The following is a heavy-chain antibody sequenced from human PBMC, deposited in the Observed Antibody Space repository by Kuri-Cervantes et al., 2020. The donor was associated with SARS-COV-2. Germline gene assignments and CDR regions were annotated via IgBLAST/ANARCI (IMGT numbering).Heavy chain of an antibody. CDR2: ISYDGSNK. Sequence: LSLTCAASGFTFSSYGMHWVRQAPGKGLEWVAVISYDGSNKYYADSVKGRFTISRDNSKNTLYLQMNSLRAEDTAVYYCAKDQSVRYYDSSGLFDYWGQGTLVTVSS. D-gene: IGHD3-22*01. V-gene: IGHV3-30*18. CDR3: AKDQSVRYYDSSGLFDY. J-gene: IGHJ4*02. CDR1: GFTFSSYG.